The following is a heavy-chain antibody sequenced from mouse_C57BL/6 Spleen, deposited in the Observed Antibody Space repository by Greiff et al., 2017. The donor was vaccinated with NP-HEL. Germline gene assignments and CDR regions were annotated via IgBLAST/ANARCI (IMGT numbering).Heavy chain of an antibody. CDR1: GYTFTSYW. J-gene: IGHJ3*01. V-gene: IGHV1-69*01. CDR3: ARTDGSLFAY. D-gene: IGHD1-1*01. CDR2: IDPSDSYT. Sequence: VQLQQPGAELVMPGASVKLSCKASGYTFTSYWMHWVKQRPGQGLEWIGEIDPSDSYTNYNQKFKGKSTLTVDKSSSTAYMQLSSLTSEDSAVYYCARTDGSLFAYWGQGTLVTVSA.